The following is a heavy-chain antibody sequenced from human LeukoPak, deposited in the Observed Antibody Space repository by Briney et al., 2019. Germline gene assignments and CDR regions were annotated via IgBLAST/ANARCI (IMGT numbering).Heavy chain of an antibody. J-gene: IGHJ1*01. V-gene: IGHV1-46*01. CDR3: ARAHRSGYFQH. D-gene: IGHD3-10*01. CDR1: GYTFTSYY. CDR2: INPSGGST. Sequence: ASVKVSCKASGYTFTSYYMHWVRQAPGQGLEWMGIINPSGGSTSYAQKFQGRVTMTRVTSTSTVYMELSSLRSEDTAVYYCARAHRSGYFQHWGQGTLVTVSS.